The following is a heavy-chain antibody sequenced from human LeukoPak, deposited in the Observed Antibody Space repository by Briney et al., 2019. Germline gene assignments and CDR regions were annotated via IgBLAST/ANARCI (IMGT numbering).Heavy chain of an antibody. J-gene: IGHJ4*02. CDR1: GYTFTGYY. CDR3: ARNLVLRYFDWLNY. D-gene: IGHD3-9*01. V-gene: IGHV1-2*02. Sequence: ASVKVSCKASGYTFTGYYMHWVRQAPGQGLEWMGWINPNSGGTNYAQKFQGRVTMTRDTSISTAYMELSRLRSDDTAVYYCARNLVLRYFDWLNYWGRGTLVTVSS. CDR2: INPNSGGT.